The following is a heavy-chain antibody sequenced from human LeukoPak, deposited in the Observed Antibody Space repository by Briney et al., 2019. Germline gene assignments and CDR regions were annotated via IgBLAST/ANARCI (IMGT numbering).Heavy chain of an antibody. D-gene: IGHD6-19*01. J-gene: IGHJ4*02. Sequence: SETLSLTCAVYGGSFSGYYWSWIRQPPGKGLEWIGEINHSGSTNYNPSLKSRVTISVDTSKNQFSLKLSSVTAADTAVYYCARGRGARQWLVLNPSDYWGQGTLVTVSS. CDR3: ARGRGARQWLVLNPSDY. V-gene: IGHV4-34*01. CDR1: GGSFSGYY. CDR2: INHSGST.